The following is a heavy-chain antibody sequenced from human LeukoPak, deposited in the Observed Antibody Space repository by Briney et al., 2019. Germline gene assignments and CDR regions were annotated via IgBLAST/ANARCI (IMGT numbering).Heavy chain of an antibody. Sequence: GGSLRLSCAASGFTFSSYGMHWVRQAPGKGLEWVAVISYDGSNKYYADSVKGRFTISRDNSKNTVYLQINSLRTEDTAVYYCAKERDYYGSGPDYWGQGTLVTVSS. J-gene: IGHJ4*02. V-gene: IGHV3-30*18. CDR3: AKERDYYGSGPDY. D-gene: IGHD3-10*01. CDR2: ISYDGSNK. CDR1: GFTFSSYG.